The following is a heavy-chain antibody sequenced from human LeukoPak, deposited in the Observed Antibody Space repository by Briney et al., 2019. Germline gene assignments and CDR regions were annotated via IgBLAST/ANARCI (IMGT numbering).Heavy chain of an antibody. CDR3: ARDWPGNGAVNAFDI. V-gene: IGHV3-48*04. CDR2: ISWNSGSI. J-gene: IGHJ3*02. Sequence: GGSLRLSCAASGFTFSNAWMNWVRQAPGKGLEWVSGISWNSGSIGYADSVKGRFTISRDNAKNSLYLQMNSLRAEDTAVYYCARDWPGNGAVNAFDIWGQGTMVTVSS. CDR1: GFTFSNAW. D-gene: IGHD3-10*01.